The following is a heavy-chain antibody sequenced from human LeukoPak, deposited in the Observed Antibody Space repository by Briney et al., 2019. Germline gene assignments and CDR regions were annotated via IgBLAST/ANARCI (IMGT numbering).Heavy chain of an antibody. CDR2: IRHDKSSE. J-gene: IGHJ4*02. Sequence: GGSLRLSCVVSGFTFSRYGMHRVRQAPGKGLAWVAFIRHDKSSENYADSVKGRFTISRDNSKNTLYLQMNSLRGDDTAIYYCTKGDEVDYWGQGTVVTVSS. CDR1: GFTFSRYG. V-gene: IGHV3-30*02. CDR3: TKGDEVDY.